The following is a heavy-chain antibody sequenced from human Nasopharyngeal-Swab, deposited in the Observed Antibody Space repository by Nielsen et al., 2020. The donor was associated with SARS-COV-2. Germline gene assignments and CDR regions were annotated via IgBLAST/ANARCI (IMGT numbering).Heavy chain of an antibody. J-gene: IGHJ6*02. V-gene: IGHV3-30*18. D-gene: IGHD2/OR15-2a*01. CDR2: ISKDEFDT. CDR3: AKDLDGSGSNNHYFYYVMDV. Sequence: WIRQPPGKGLEWVAVISKDEFDTKSSDSVKGRFTISRDNSKNTVFLQMNSLRVEDTAIYYCAKDLDGSGSNNHYFYYVMDVWGLGTTVTVSS.